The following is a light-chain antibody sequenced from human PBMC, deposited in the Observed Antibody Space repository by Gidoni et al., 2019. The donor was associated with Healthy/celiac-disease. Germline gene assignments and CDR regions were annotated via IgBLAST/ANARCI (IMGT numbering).Light chain of an antibody. J-gene: IGKJ2*04. CDR2: AAS. V-gene: IGKV1-39*01. CDR3: QQSYSTPMCS. Sequence: IQMTQSPSSLSASVGDRVTITCRASQSISSYFNWYQQKPGKAPKLLIYAASSLQSGVPSRFSGSGSGTDFTLTISSLQPEDFATYYCQQSYSTPMCSFXQXTKLEIK. CDR1: QSISSY.